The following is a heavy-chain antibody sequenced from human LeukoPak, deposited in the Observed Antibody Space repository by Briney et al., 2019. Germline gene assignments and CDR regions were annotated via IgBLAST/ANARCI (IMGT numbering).Heavy chain of an antibody. CDR1: GYTFTSYD. Sequence: ASVKVSCKASGYTFTSYDINWVRQAPGQGLEWLGWINPHTGDTYHAQKFQGRVTMTSDASVNTAYMQLSRLKSDDTAIYYCARGEAPEDEWGQGTLVTVSS. V-gene: IGHV1-2*02. J-gene: IGHJ4*02. CDR2: INPHTGDT. CDR3: ARGEAPEDE.